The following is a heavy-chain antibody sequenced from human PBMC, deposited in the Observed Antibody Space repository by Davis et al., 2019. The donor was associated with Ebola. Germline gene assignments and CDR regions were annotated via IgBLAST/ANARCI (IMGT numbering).Heavy chain of an antibody. CDR3: AGDRASYYGSGLGWYFDL. Sequence: AASVKVSCKASGYTFTSYGISWVRQAPGQGLEWMGWISVYNGNTKYAQKLQGRVTMTTDTSTSTAYMDLRSLRSDDTAVYYCAGDRASYYGSGLGWYFDLWGRGTLVTVSS. V-gene: IGHV1-18*01. CDR1: GYTFTSYG. J-gene: IGHJ2*01. CDR2: ISVYNGNT. D-gene: IGHD3-10*01.